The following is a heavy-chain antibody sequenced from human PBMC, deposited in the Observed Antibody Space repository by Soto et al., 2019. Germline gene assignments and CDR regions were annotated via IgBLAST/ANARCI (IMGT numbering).Heavy chain of an antibody. D-gene: IGHD3-3*01. CDR2: IIPIFGTA. CDR3: ARGTIFGVVIDGDYYYGMDV. CDR1: GGTFSSYA. J-gene: IGHJ6*02. Sequence: QVQLVQSGAEVKKPGSSVKVSCKASGGTFSSYAISWVRQAPGQGLEWMGGIIPIFGTANYAQKCQGRVTITADESTSTAYMELSSLRSEDTAVYYCARGTIFGVVIDGDYYYGMDVWGQGTTVTVSS. V-gene: IGHV1-69*01.